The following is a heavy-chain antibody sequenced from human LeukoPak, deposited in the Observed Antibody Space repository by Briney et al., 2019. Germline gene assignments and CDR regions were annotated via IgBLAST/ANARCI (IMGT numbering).Heavy chain of an antibody. CDR2: IYSGGST. V-gene: IGHV3-66*04. CDR3: ARLDPNSSGWHYFDY. J-gene: IGHJ4*02. D-gene: IGHD6-19*01. CDR1: GFTVSSNY. Sequence: GGSLRLSCAASGFTVSSNYMSWVRQAPGKGLEWVSVIYSGGSTYYADSVKGRFTISRDNSKNTLYLQMNSLRAEDTAVYYCARLDPNSSGWHYFDYWGQGTLVTVSS.